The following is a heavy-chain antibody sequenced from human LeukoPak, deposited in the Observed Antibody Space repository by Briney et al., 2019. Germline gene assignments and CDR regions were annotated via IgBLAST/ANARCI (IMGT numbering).Heavy chain of an antibody. Sequence: TSVKVSCKASGYTFTSYDINWVRQATGQGLEWMGWMNPNSGNTGYAQKFQGRVTMTRNTSISTAYMELSSLRSEDTAVYYCARGDSIYEATIDYWGQGTLVTVSS. CDR2: MNPNSGNT. CDR3: ARGDSIYEATIDY. V-gene: IGHV1-8*01. D-gene: IGHD5-24*01. J-gene: IGHJ4*02. CDR1: GYTFTSYD.